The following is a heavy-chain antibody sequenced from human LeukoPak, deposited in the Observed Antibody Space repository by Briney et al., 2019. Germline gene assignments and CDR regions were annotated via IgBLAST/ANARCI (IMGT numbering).Heavy chain of an antibody. D-gene: IGHD6-13*01. CDR1: GGSISSSSYY. Sequence: SETLSLTCTVSGGSISSSSYYWGWIRQPPGKGLEWIGSIYYSGSTYYNPSLKSRVTISVDTSKNQFSLKLRSVTAADTAVYYCASQPYSTRWYEGFDPWGQGTLVTVSS. J-gene: IGHJ5*02. CDR3: ASQPYSTRWYEGFDP. CDR2: IYYSGST. V-gene: IGHV4-39*07.